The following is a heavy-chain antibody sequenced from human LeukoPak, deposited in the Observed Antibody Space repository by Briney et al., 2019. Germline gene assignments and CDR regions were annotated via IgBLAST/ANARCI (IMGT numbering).Heavy chain of an antibody. J-gene: IGHJ5*02. CDR1: GGSISGSNYY. CDR2: IYYSGST. V-gene: IGHV4-61*05. Sequence: SETLSLTCTVSGGSISGSNYYWGWIRQPPGKGLERIGYIYYSGSTNYNPSLKSRVTISVDTSKNQFSLKLSSVTAADTAVYYCARAVGYCSSTSCYAGLGVWFDPWGQGTLVTVSS. D-gene: IGHD2-2*01. CDR3: ARAVGYCSSTSCYAGLGVWFDP.